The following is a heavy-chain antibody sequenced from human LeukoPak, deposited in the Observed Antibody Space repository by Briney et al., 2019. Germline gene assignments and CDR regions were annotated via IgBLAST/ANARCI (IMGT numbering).Heavy chain of an antibody. CDR1: GGSISSSNW. D-gene: IGHD2-15*01. Sequence: KTSGTLSLTCAVSGGSISSSNWWSWVRQPPGKGLEWIGEIYHSGSTNYNPSLKSRVTISVDKSKNQFSLKLSSVTAADTAVYYCARVGPYCSGGSCYSGNWFDPWGQGTLVTVSS. CDR3: ARVGPYCSGGSCYSGNWFDP. CDR2: IYHSGST. V-gene: IGHV4-4*02. J-gene: IGHJ5*02.